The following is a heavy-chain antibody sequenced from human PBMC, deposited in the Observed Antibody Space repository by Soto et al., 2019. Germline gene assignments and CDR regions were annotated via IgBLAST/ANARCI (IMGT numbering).Heavy chain of an antibody. V-gene: IGHV4-31*02. Sequence: SWTVSWGTSVGGGDCCIWIRKHPGKGLEWIGYIYYSGSTYYNPPLKSRVTISVDTSKNQFSLKLSSVTAADTAVYYCARGYCSGGSCYSPIDYWGQGTLVTVSS. J-gene: IGHJ4*02. CDR3: ARGYCSGGSCYSPIDY. CDR1: WGTSVGGGDC. CDR2: IYYSGST. D-gene: IGHD2-15*01.